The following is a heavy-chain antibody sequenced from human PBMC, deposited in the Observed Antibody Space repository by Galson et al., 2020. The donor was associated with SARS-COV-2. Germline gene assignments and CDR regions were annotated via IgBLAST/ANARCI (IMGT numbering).Heavy chain of an antibody. CDR2: IFYNGNT. CDR1: GGAISSDNHY. J-gene: IGHJ3*01. V-gene: IGHV4-39*07. CDR3: VRVPIQNDESEGAFAV. D-gene: IGHD1-1*01. Sequence: SETLSLTCTVPGGAISSDNHYWAWIRQPPGKGLEWSGNIFYNGNTYHSPSLKSRVTISVDTSKNQFSLRLTSVTAADTAIYYCVRVPIQNDESEGAFAVSGQGTMGTVSS.